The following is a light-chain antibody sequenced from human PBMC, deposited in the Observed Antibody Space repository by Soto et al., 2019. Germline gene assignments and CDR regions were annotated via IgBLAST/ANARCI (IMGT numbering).Light chain of an antibody. J-gene: IGLJ1*01. Sequence: QSVLTQPASVSGSPGQSITISCTGTSSDVGGYNYVSWYQQHPGKAPKFMIYDVSNRPSGVSNRFSGSKSGNTASLTISGLQAEDEADYYYCSYTTSNTPQIVFGTGT. CDR1: SSDVGGYNY. V-gene: IGLV2-14*01. CDR2: DVS. CDR3: CSYTTSNTPQIV.